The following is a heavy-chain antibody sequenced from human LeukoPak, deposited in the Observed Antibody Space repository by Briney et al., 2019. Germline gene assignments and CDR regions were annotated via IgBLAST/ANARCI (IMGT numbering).Heavy chain of an antibody. CDR1: GGSMSSDNYQ. D-gene: IGHD3-10*01. V-gene: IGHV4-30-4*01. Sequence: SETLSLTCTVSGGSMSSDNYQWSWIRQPPGKGLEWIGYINYSGSTYYNPSLKSRVTISVDTSKNHLSLKLSSVTAADTAVYYCARYGSGSTWFDPWGQGTLVTVSS. CDR3: ARYGSGSTWFDP. CDR2: INYSGST. J-gene: IGHJ5*02.